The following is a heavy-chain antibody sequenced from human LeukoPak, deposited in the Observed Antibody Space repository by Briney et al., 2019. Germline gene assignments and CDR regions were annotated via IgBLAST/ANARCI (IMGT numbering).Heavy chain of an antibody. D-gene: IGHD2-2*01. CDR1: GGTFSSYA. CDR3: ASPGYCSSTSCPDYYMDV. CDR2: IIPIFGTA. V-gene: IGHV1-69*05. Sequence: ASVKVSCKASGGTFSSYAISWVRQAPGQGLEWMVGIIPIFGTANYAQKFQGRVTITTDESTSTAYMELSSLRSEDTAVYYCASPGYCSSTSCPDYYMDVWGKGTTVTVSS. J-gene: IGHJ6*03.